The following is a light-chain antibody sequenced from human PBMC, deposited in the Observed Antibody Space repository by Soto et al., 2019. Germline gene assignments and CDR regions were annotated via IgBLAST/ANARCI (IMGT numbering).Light chain of an antibody. J-gene: IGLJ1*01. CDR3: SSYTSSTTYV. CDR1: SSDVGGYDY. CDR2: EIS. Sequence: QSVLTQPASVSGSPGQSITISCTGSSSDVGGYDYVSWYQQHPGKAPKLIIYEISHRPLGVSNRFSGSKSGNTASLTISGLQAEDEAEYYCSSYTSSTTYVFGTGTKVTVL. V-gene: IGLV2-14*03.